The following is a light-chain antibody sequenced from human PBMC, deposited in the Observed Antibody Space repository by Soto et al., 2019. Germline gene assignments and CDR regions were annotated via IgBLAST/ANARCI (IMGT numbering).Light chain of an antibody. Sequence: DIVVTQSPCTLSLSPGERATLSCRASQSVSSSYLAWYQQKPGQAPRLLIYGASSRATGIPDRFSGSGSGPDFTLTISRLEPEDFAVYYCQQYGSSPFGGGTKVDIK. V-gene: IGKV3-20*01. CDR3: QQYGSSP. CDR1: QSVSSSY. J-gene: IGKJ4*01. CDR2: GAS.